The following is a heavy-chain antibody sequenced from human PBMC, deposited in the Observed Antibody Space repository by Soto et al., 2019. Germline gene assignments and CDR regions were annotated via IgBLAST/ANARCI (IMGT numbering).Heavy chain of an antibody. CDR3: ARVDSYYDILTGYDTFDY. Sequence: PSETLSLTCAVSGGSISSGGYSWSWVRQPPGKGLEWIGYIYYSGSTNYNPSLKSRVTISVDTSKNQFSLKLSSVTAADTAVYYCARVDSYYDILTGYDTFDYWGQGTLVTVS. D-gene: IGHD3-9*01. V-gene: IGHV4-61*08. CDR1: GGSISSGGYS. CDR2: IYYSGST. J-gene: IGHJ4*02.